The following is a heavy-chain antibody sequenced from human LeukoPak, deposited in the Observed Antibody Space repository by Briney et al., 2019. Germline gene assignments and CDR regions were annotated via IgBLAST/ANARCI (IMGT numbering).Heavy chain of an antibody. Sequence: GGSLRLSCVASGFTFSSYAMSWVRHAPGKGLEWVSVVSGSGITTYYADSVKGRFTISRDNSKNTLYPQMNSLRAEDTAVYYCAKYGGSSATVNWFDPWGQGTLFTVSS. CDR3: AKYGGSSATVNWFDP. CDR1: GFTFSSYA. J-gene: IGHJ5*02. CDR2: VSGSGITT. D-gene: IGHD1-26*01. V-gene: IGHV3-23*01.